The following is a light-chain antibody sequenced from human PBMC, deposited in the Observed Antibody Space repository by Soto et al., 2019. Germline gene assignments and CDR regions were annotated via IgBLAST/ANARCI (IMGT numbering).Light chain of an antibody. CDR1: QSVSSN. CDR3: QQYRT. V-gene: IGKV3-15*01. Sequence: EIVMTQSPATLSVSPGERATLSCRASQSVSSNLAWYQQKPAQAPRLLIYGASTRATGIPARFSGSGSGTEFTLTISSLQSEDFAVYYCQQYRTFGQGTRVDIK. CDR2: GAS. J-gene: IGKJ1*01.